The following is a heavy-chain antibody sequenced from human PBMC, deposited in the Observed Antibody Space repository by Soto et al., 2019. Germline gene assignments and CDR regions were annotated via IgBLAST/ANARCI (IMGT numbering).Heavy chain of an antibody. CDR2: IYDSGST. D-gene: IGHD2-15*01. J-gene: IGHJ5*02. CDR1: GGSVSSGSHY. CDR3: AGRSGEGWFDP. V-gene: IGHV4-61*01. Sequence: QVQLQESGPGLVKPSETLSLSCSVSGGSVSSGSHYWSWIRQPPGKGLEWIGFIYDSGSTHYNPSLKSRVTISLNTSKNQFSLKLSSVTAADXAVYYCAGRSGEGWFDPWGQGTLVTVSS.